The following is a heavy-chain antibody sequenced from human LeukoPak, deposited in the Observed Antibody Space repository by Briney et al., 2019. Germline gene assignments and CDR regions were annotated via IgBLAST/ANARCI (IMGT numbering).Heavy chain of an antibody. J-gene: IGHJ4*02. CDR1: GGSISSGDYP. CDR3: ARGFYGSGSQFDY. D-gene: IGHD3-10*01. Sequence: SQTLSLTCAVSGGSISSGDYPWLWIPPPQGKGLEWFGYIFHTGHTSYNPSLKSRITISVYMSKNQLSLKLSSVTAADTAVYYCARGFYGSGSQFDYWGQGTLVTVSS. CDR2: IFHTGHT. V-gene: IGHV4-30-2*01.